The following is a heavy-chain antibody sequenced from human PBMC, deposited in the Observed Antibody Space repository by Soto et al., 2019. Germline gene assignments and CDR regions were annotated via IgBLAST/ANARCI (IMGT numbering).Heavy chain of an antibody. CDR3: AKDMWELPSKN. D-gene: IGHD1-26*01. Sequence: GGSLRLSCAASGFTFNSYAMSWVRQAPGKGLEWVSAISGSGGSTYYADSVKGRFTISRDNSKNTLYLQMNSLRAEDTAVYYCAKDMWELPSKNWGQGTLVTVSS. V-gene: IGHV3-23*01. CDR2: ISGSGGST. J-gene: IGHJ4*02. CDR1: GFTFNSYA.